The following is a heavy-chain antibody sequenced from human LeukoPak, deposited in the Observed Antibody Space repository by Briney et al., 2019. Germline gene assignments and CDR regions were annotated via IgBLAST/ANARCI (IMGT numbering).Heavy chain of an antibody. CDR3: ARSGGSGTYYDGSFDY. CDR2: IYTSGST. D-gene: IGHD1-26*01. J-gene: IGHJ4*02. V-gene: IGHV4-4*07. CDR1: GGSITSYY. Sequence: PSETLSLTCSVSGGSITSYYWSWIRQAAGKGLEWIGRIYTSGSTAYNPSLKSRGTMSVDTSKNQFSLKLYSVTAADTAVYYCARSGGSGTYYDGSFDYWGQGTLVTVSS.